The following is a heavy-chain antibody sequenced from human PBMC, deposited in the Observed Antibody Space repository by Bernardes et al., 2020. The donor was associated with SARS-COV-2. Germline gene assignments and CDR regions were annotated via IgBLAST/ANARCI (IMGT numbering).Heavy chain of an antibody. D-gene: IGHD6-19*01. CDR2: IYSGGST. CDR3: ARVYSSGWFNWFDP. Sequence: VGSLSLSCAASGFTVSSNYMSWVRQAPGKGLEWVSVIYSGGSTYYADSVKGRFTISRDNSKNTLYLQMNSLRAEDTAVYYCARVYSSGWFNWFDPWGQGTLVTVSS. J-gene: IGHJ5*02. V-gene: IGHV3-53*01. CDR1: GFTVSSNY.